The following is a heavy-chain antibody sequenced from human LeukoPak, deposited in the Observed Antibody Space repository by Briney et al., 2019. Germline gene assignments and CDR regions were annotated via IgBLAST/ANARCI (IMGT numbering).Heavy chain of an antibody. CDR3: PRGPTYSSSWYRGV. CDR2: MNPNSGNT. J-gene: IGHJ6*03. V-gene: IGHV1-8*01. CDR1: GYTFTSYD. Sequence: GASVKVSCKASGYTFTSYDINWVRQATGQGLEWMGWMNPNSGNTGYAQKFQGRVTMTRNTSISTAYMELSSLRSEYTAVYYCPRGPTYSSSWYRGVWGKGTTVTVSS. D-gene: IGHD6-13*01.